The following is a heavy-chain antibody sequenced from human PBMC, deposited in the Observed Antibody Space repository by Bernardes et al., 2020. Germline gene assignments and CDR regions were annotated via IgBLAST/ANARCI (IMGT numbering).Heavy chain of an antibody. J-gene: IGHJ2*01. CDR3: ARVFSENDYIWGSIPGRGYFDL. CDR2: IYSGGST. Sequence: GGSLRLSCAASGFTVSSNYMSWVRQAPGKGLEWVSVIYSGGSTYYADSVKGRFTISRDNSKNTLYLQMNSLRAEDTAVYYCARVFSENDYIWGSIPGRGYFDLWGRGTLVTVSS. CDR1: GFTVSSNY. D-gene: IGHD3-16*01. V-gene: IGHV3-53*01.